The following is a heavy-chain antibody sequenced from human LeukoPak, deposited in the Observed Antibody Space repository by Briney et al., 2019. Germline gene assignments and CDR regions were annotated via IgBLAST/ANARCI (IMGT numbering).Heavy chain of an antibody. CDR3: ARDLGAVAGHFQH. CDR1: GYTFTGYY. J-gene: IGHJ1*01. D-gene: IGHD6-19*01. Sequence: ASVKASCKASGYTFTGYYMHWVRQAPGQGLEWMGWINPNSGGTNYAQKFQGRVTMTRDTSISTAYMELSRLRSDDTAVYYCARDLGAVAGHFQHWGQGTLVTVSS. CDR2: INPNSGGT. V-gene: IGHV1-2*02.